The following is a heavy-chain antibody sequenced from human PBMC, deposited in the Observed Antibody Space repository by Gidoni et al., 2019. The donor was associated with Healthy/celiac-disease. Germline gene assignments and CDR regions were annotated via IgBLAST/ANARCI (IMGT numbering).Heavy chain of an antibody. V-gene: IGHV3-9*01. J-gene: IGHJ4*02. CDR1: GFTFDDYA. CDR2: SSWNSGSI. Sequence: EVQMVESGGGLVQPGRSLRRSCAASGFTFDDYAMHWVRPAPGKGLEWVSCSSWNSGSIGYADSVKGRFTISRDNAKNSLYLHMNSLSAEDTALYYCAKGVGTMVRGTILFDYWGQGTLVTVSS. D-gene: IGHD3-10*01. CDR3: AKGVGTMVRGTILFDY.